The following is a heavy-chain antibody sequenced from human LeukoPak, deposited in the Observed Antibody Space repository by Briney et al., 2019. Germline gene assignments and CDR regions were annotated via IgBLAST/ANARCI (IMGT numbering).Heavy chain of an antibody. D-gene: IGHD3-3*01. V-gene: IGHV3-7*01. CDR2: IKQDRSEK. CDR1: GFTFTNYW. CDR3: ARLREIPVFGVVTKSTSYFDY. J-gene: IGHJ4*02. Sequence: SGGSLRLSCAASGFTFTNYWMSWVRQAPGKGLELVANIKQDRSEKYYVDSVKGRFTISRDNAKNSLYLQMNSLRAEDTAVYYCARLREIPVFGVVTKSTSYFDYWGQGTVVTVSS.